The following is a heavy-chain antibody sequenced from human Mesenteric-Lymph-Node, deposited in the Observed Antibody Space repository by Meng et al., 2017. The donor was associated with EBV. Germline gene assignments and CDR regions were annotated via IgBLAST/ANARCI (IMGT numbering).Heavy chain of an antibody. V-gene: IGHV1-18*01. CDR2: ISADNGNT. Sequence: QVQLVQSGAEVKKPGASVKVYCKASGYRFNSYGISWVRQAPGQGLEWMGWISADNGNTIFAQKFQGRVTMTADSSTSTAYMEVTSLTSDDTAVYYCASGGSGINFDYWGQGTLVTVSS. CDR1: GYRFNSYG. D-gene: IGHD3-10*01. CDR3: ASGGSGINFDY. J-gene: IGHJ4*02.